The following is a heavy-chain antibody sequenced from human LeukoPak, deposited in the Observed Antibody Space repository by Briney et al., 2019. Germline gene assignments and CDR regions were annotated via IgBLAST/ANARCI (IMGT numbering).Heavy chain of an antibody. D-gene: IGHD1-1*01. V-gene: IGHV3-30-3*01. Sequence: GGSLRLSCAAAGFTFSSCAMHWVRQAPGKGLEWVAVISYDGSNKYYADSVKGRFTISRDNSKNTLHLQMNSLRTEDTAVYYCGATTAALPDYWGQGTLVTVSS. CDR1: GFTFSSCA. CDR3: GATTAALPDY. CDR2: ISYDGSNK. J-gene: IGHJ4*02.